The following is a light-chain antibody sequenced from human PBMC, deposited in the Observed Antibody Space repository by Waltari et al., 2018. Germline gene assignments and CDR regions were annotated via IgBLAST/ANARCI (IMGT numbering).Light chain of an antibody. Sequence: QSVLTQPPSVSGAPGQTVTIPCIGGRSNIGAGYDVPWYQQLPQTAPKLLLYASTNRPSGISDRFSGSKSGTSASLVITGLQIEDEAVYYCQSYDTRLSASVIFGGGTELTVL. CDR1: RSNIGAGYD. V-gene: IGLV1-40*01. J-gene: IGLJ2*01. CDR2: AST. CDR3: QSYDTRLSASVI.